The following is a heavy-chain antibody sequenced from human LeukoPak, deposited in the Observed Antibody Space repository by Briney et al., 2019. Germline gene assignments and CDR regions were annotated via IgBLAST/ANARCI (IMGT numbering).Heavy chain of an antibody. CDR2: INPNSGGT. D-gene: IGHD5-12*01. V-gene: IGHV1-2*02. Sequence: GASVKVSCEASGYTFTGYYMHWVRQAPGQGLEWMGWINPNSGGTNYAQKFQGRVTITTDESTSTAYMELSSLRSEDTAVYYCARVERGYDYYDSSGLDYWGQGTLVTVSS. CDR3: ARVERGYDYYDSSGLDY. CDR1: GYTFTGYY. J-gene: IGHJ4*02.